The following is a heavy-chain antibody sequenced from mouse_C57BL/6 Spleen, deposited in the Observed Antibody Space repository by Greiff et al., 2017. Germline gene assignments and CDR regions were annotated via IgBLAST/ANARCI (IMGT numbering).Heavy chain of an antibody. D-gene: IGHD4-1*01. V-gene: IGHV5-4*01. Sequence: EVQLVESGGGLVKPGGSLKLSCAASGFTFSSYAMSWVRQTPEKRLEWVATISDGGSYTYYPDNVKGRFTISRDNAKNNLYLQMSNLKSEDTAMYYCARELGRGYFDYWGQGTTLTVSS. CDR2: ISDGGSYT. CDR1: GFTFSSYA. J-gene: IGHJ2*01. CDR3: ARELGRGYFDY.